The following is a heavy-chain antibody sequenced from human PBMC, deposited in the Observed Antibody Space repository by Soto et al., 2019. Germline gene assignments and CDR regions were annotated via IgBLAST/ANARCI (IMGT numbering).Heavy chain of an antibody. Sequence: QVQLVQSGAEVKKPGASVKVSCKASGYTFTSYGISWVRQAPGQGLEWMGWISAYNGNTNYAQKLQGRVTMTTDTPTSTAYMELMSLRSDDTAVYYCARDGGITIFFAADYYYYGMDVWGQGTTVTVSS. CDR3: ARDGGITIFFAADYYYYGMDV. J-gene: IGHJ6*02. CDR2: ISAYNGNT. D-gene: IGHD3-9*01. V-gene: IGHV1-18*01. CDR1: GYTFTSYG.